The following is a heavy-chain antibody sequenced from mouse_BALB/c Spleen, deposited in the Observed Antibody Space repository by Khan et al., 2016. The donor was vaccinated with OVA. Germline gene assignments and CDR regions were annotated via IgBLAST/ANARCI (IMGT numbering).Heavy chain of an antibody. Sequence: VQLQQSGAELVRPGVSVKISCKGSDYRFTDFTMHWVKQSHAKSLEWIGVISTYYGEADYNQKFKGKATMTVDKSSSTAYLELDRLTSEDSAIXYVARGGGGDRFAYWGQGTLVTVSA. CDR3: ARGGGGDRFAY. J-gene: IGHJ3*01. V-gene: IGHV1S137*01. CDR1: DYRFTDFT. CDR2: ISTYYGEA.